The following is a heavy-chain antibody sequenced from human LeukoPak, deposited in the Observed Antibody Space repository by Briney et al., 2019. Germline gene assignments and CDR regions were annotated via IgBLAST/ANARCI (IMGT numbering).Heavy chain of an antibody. CDR2: INHSGST. V-gene: IGHV4-34*01. Sequence: PSETLSLTCAVCGGSFSGYYWSWIRQPPGKGLEWIGEINHSGSTNYNPSLKSRVTISVDTSKNQFSLKLSSVTAADTAVYYCAREPYCSSTSCQKHFDYWGQGTLVTVS. D-gene: IGHD2-2*01. CDR1: GGSFSGYY. J-gene: IGHJ4*02. CDR3: AREPYCSSTSCQKHFDY.